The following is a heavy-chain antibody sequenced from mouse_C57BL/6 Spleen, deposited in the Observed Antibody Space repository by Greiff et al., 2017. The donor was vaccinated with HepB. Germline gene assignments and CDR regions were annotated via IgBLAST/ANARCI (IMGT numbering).Heavy chain of an antibody. D-gene: IGHD1-1*01. V-gene: IGHV1-26*01. CDR3: ARFITTVVAYYFDY. J-gene: IGHJ2*01. Sequence: EVQLQQSGPELVKPGASVKISCKASGYTFTDYYMNWVKQSHGKSLEWIGDINPNNGGTSYNQKFKGKATLTVDKSSSTAYMELRSLTSEDSAVYYCARFITTVVAYYFDYWGQGTTLTVSS. CDR1: GYTFTDYY. CDR2: INPNNGGT.